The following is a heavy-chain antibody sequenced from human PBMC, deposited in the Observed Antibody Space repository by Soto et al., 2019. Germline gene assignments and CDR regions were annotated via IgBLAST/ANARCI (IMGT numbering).Heavy chain of an antibody. CDR1: GYTFTSYG. CDR3: ARNLNSYSSSFFPGTH. D-gene: IGHD6-6*01. CDR2: ISVYNGNT. J-gene: IGHJ4*02. V-gene: IGHV1-18*01. Sequence: ASVKVSCKASGYTFTSYGISWVRQAPGQGLEWMGWISVYNGNTNYAQKLQGRVTMTTDTSTSTAYMELRSLRSDDTAVYYCARNLNSYSSSFFPGTHWGQGTLVTVSS.